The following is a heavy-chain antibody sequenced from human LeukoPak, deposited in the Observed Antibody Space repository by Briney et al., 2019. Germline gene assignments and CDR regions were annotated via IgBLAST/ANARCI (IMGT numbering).Heavy chain of an antibody. CDR3: ARSWRWHLDS. Sequence: SGTLSLTCAVSGDSISSSNWWSWVRQPPGKGLEWIAANYDSGSTNYNPSLKSRLTISVDKSKNQCSLRLSSVTAADTAVYYCARSWRWHLDSWGQGTLVTVSS. D-gene: IGHD4-23*01. CDR1: GDSISSSNW. J-gene: IGHJ4*02. V-gene: IGHV4-4*02. CDR2: NYDSGST.